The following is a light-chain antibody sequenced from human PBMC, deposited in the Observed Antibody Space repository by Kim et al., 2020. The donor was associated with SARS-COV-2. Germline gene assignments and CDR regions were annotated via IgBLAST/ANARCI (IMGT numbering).Light chain of an antibody. CDR3: QQYHSYSLT. J-gene: IGKJ4*01. V-gene: IGKV1-5*01. Sequence: DIQMTQSPSTLSASVGDKVTITCRASQSITGWLAWYRQKPGKAPELLIYDASTLESGVPSRFSGGGSGAEFTLTITSLQPDDFATYYCQQYHSYSLTFGGGTKVDIK. CDR2: DAS. CDR1: QSITGW.